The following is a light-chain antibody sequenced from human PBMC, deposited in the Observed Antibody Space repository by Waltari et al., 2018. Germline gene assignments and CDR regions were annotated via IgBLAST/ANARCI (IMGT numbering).Light chain of an antibody. J-gene: IGKJ1*01. Sequence: DILMTQSPSTLSASVGDRVNITCRASQSIDSWLAWYQQKPGKAPKLLIYDASSLERGVPSRFSGSGSGTEFTLTISSLQPDDFATYYCQQYNSDSQNFGQGTKVEIK. V-gene: IGKV1-5*01. CDR3: QQYNSDSQN. CDR2: DAS. CDR1: QSIDSW.